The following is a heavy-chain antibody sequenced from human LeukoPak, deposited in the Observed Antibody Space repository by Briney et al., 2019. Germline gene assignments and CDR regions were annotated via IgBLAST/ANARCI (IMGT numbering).Heavy chain of an antibody. Sequence: GGSLRLSCAACGFSFSSYAMRWVRQPPGKGLEWVSAITGSGSSTFYADAVKGRFTISKDTSKNTLYLQMNSLRAEDTAVYYCAKRVIGWYLVDYWGQGALVTVSS. J-gene: IGHJ4*02. V-gene: IGHV3-23*01. CDR1: GFSFSSYA. CDR2: ITGSGSST. CDR3: AKRVIGWYLVDY. D-gene: IGHD6-19*01.